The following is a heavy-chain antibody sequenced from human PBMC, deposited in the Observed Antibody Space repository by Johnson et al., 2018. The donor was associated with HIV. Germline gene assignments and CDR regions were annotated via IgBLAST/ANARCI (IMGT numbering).Heavy chain of an antibody. CDR3: AKSDCSGGSCYSVWRHAFDI. V-gene: IGHV3-74*01. CDR2: SNSDGSST. CDR1: GLIFSRSW. D-gene: IGHD2-15*01. Sequence: VQLVESGGGLVQPGGSLRLSCAASGLIFSRSWIHWVRQAPGKGLVWVSRSNSDGSSTYYADSVKGRFTISRANSKNTLSLQMNSLRAEDTAVYYCAKSDCSGGSCYSVWRHAFDIWGQGTMVTVSS. J-gene: IGHJ3*02.